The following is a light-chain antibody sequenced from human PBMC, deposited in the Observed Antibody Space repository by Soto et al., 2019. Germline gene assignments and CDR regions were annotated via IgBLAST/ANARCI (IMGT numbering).Light chain of an antibody. CDR1: SSNIGAGYD. J-gene: IGLJ3*02. V-gene: IGLV1-40*01. Sequence: QSVLTQPPSVSGAPGQRVTISCTGSSSNIGAGYDVHWYQQLPGTAPKLLIYGNSNRPSGVPHRFSGSKSGTSASLAITGLQAEDEADYYCPSYDSSLSAWVFGGGTKVTVL. CDR3: PSYDSSLSAWV. CDR2: GNS.